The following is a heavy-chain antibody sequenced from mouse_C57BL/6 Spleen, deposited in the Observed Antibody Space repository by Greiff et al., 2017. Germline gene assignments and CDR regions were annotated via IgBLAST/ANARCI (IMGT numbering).Heavy chain of an antibody. V-gene: IGHV5-4*01. CDR1: GFTFSSYA. Sequence: EVQGVESGGGLVKPGGSLKLSCAASGFTFSSYAMSWVRQTPEKRLEWVATISDGGSYTYYPDNVKGRFTISRDNAKNNLYLQMSHLKSEDTAMYYCARLTGTLAYWGQGTLVTVSA. D-gene: IGHD4-1*01. CDR3: ARLTGTLAY. CDR2: ISDGGSYT. J-gene: IGHJ3*01.